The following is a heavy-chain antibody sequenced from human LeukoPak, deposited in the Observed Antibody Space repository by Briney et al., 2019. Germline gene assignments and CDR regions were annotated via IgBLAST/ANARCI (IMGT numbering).Heavy chain of an antibody. CDR1: GYTLTXLS. CDR3: ARDLGWELTGVVRNWFDP. J-gene: IGHJ5*02. Sequence: ASVKVSCKVSGYTLTXLSMHWVRQAPGKGLEWMXXXXXEDGETIYXQXXQXXXTXTEDTSTDTAYMELSGLRSEDTAVYYCARDLGWELTGVVRNWFDPWGQGTLVTVSS. CDR2: XXXEDGET. D-gene: IGHD1-26*01. V-gene: IGHV1-24*01.